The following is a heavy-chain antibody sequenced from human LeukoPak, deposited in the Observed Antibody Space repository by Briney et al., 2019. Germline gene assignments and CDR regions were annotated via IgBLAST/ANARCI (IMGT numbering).Heavy chain of an antibody. CDR3: ATGGAVAGTY. D-gene: IGHD6-19*01. V-gene: IGHV3-7*01. J-gene: IGHJ4*02. CDR2: IKEDGSEK. CDR1: GITLSRYW. Sequence: PGGSLRLSCAASGITLSRYWMSWVRQAPGKGLEWVANIKEDGSEKYYVDSVKGRFTISRDNAKNSLYLQVNSLRAEDAAVYYCATGGAVAGTYWGQGTLVTVSS.